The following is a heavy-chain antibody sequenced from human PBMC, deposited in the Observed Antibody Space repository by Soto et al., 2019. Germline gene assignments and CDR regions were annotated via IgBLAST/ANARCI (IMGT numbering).Heavy chain of an antibody. CDR1: GFTFSSYW. J-gene: IGHJ4*02. CDR3: AKDSNGYDEIVDY. V-gene: IGHV3-74*01. D-gene: IGHD6-25*01. Sequence: RGSLRLSCAASGFTFSSYWMHWVRQAPGKGLVWVSRINSDGSSTSYADSVKGRFTISRDNAKNTLYLQMNSLRAEDTAIYYCAKDSNGYDEIVDYSSQGTLDIGSS. CDR2: INSDGSST.